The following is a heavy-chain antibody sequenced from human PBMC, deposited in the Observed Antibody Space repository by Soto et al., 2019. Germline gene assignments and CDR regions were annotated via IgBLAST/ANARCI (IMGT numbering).Heavy chain of an antibody. D-gene: IGHD5-12*01. Sequence: SETLSLTCTVSGGSINSGDYYWTWVRQPPGKGLEWIGYIYYDGNSQHNPSLKSRVTMSIDTSKNQFSLNLSSVTAADTAVYYCARDRRWLPRGPDNWLDLWGQGTQVTVSS. V-gene: IGHV4-30-4*01. CDR1: GGSINSGDYY. J-gene: IGHJ5*02. CDR3: ARDRRWLPRGPDNWLDL. CDR2: IYYDGNS.